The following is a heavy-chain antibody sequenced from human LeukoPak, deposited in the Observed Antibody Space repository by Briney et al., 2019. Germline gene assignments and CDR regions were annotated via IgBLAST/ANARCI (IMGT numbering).Heavy chain of an antibody. CDR2: SGSDGTT. V-gene: IGHV3-23*01. CDR3: AKGPGLGAGKRYLDL. CDR1: GFTLSTYA. Sequence: GGSLRLSCAASGFTLSTYAMSWVRQAPGKGLEWVSVSGSDGTTYYADSVKGRFTISRDNAKNSLSLQMNSLKPEDTALYYCAKGPGLGAGKRYLDLWGRGTLVIVSS. J-gene: IGHJ2*01. D-gene: IGHD6-13*01.